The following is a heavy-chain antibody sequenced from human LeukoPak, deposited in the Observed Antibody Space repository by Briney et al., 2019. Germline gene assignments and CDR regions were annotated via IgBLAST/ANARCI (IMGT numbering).Heavy chain of an antibody. CDR3: ARVAGDIGLDY. V-gene: IGHV1-2*02. CDR1: GYTFTGYY. Sequence: ASVKVSCKASGYTFTGYYMHWVRQAPGQGLEWMGWINPNSGGTNYAQKFQGRVTMTRDTSISTAYMELSRLRSDDPAGYYCARVAGDIGLDYWGQGNLVTVSS. J-gene: IGHJ4*02. CDR2: INPNSGGT. D-gene: IGHD5-12*01.